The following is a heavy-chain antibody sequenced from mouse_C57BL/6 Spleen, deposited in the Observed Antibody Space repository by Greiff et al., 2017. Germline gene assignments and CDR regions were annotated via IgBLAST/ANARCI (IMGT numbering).Heavy chain of an antibody. CDR3: AAGGEKGYGSS. CDR1: GFNIKDYY. CDR2: IDPEDGDT. Sequence: VQLQQSGAELVRPGASVKLSCTASGFNIKDYYMHWVKQRPEQGLEWIGRIDPEDGDTEYAPKFQGKATMTADTSSNTAYLQLSSLTSEDTAVYYCAAGGEKGYGSSWGQGTTLTVSS. D-gene: IGHD1-1*01. V-gene: IGHV14-1*01. J-gene: IGHJ2*01.